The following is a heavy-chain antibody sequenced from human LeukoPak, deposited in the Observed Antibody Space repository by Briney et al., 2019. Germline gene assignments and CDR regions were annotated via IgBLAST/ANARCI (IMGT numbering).Heavy chain of an antibody. J-gene: IGHJ5*02. V-gene: IGHV3-7*01. CDR2: IKQDGSEK. CDR1: GFTFSSYW. Sequence: PGGSLRLSCAASGFTFSSYWMSWVRQAPGKGLEWVANIKQDGSEKYYVDSVKGRFTISRDNAKNSLYLQMNSLRAEDTAVYYCARQWMVAARCWVDPWGQGTLVTVSS. D-gene: IGHD2-15*01. CDR3: ARQWMVAARCWVDP.